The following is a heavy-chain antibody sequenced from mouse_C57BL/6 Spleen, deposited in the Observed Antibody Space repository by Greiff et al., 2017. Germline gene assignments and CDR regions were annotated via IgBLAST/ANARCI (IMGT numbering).Heavy chain of an antibody. V-gene: IGHV1-82*01. CDR3: EREGTTVVADY. Sequence: VKLQESGPELVKPGASVKISCKASGYSFSSSWMNWVKQRPGKGLEWIGRIYPGDGDTNYNGKFKGKATLTADKSSSTAYMQLSSLTSEDSAVYVCEREGTTVVADYWGQGTTLTVSS. J-gene: IGHJ2*01. CDR2: IYPGDGDT. D-gene: IGHD1-1*01. CDR1: GYSFSSSW.